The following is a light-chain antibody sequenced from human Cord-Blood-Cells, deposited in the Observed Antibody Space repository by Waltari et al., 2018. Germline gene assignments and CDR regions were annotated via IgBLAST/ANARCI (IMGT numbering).Light chain of an antibody. Sequence: SVSGSPGQSVTISCTGTSSDVGSYNRVSWYQQPPGTAPKLMIYEVSNRPSGVPDRFSGSKSGNTASLTISGLQAEDEADYYCSSYTSSSTWVFGGGTKLTVL. V-gene: IGLV2-18*02. J-gene: IGLJ3*02. CDR2: EVS. CDR3: SSYTSSSTWV. CDR1: SSDVGSYNR.